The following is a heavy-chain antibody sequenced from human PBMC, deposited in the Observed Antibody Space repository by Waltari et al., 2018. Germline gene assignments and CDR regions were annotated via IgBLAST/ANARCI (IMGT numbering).Heavy chain of an antibody. Sequence: QVQLVQSGAEVKKPGSSVKVSCKASGGTFSSYAISWVRQAPEQGLEWMGRIIPIFGTANYAQKFQGRVTITADESTSTAYMELSSLRSEDTAVYYCASSHYYDSSGSYYFDYWGQGTLVTVSS. V-gene: IGHV1-69*15. CDR2: IIPIFGTA. D-gene: IGHD3-22*01. J-gene: IGHJ4*02. CDR3: ASSHYYDSSGSYYFDY. CDR1: GGTFSSYA.